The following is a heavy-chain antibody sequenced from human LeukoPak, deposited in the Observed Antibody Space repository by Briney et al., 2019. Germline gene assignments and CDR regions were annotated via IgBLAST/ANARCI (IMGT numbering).Heavy chain of an antibody. D-gene: IGHD2-2*01. CDR3: ARVPYCSSSSCYLFFDY. J-gene: IGHJ4*02. Sequence: SETLSLTCSVSGYSISSDYYRGWIRQPPGEGLEWIGSIHHSGSTYYNPSLKSRVTISVDTSKNQFSLKLSSVTAADTAVYYCARVPYCSSSSCYLFFDYWGQGTLVTVSS. V-gene: IGHV4-38-2*02. CDR2: IHHSGST. CDR1: GYSISSDYY.